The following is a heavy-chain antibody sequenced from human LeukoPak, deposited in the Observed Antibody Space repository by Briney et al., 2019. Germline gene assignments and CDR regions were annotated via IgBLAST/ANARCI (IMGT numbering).Heavy chain of an antibody. CDR3: ATYSGVHHKTFDD. J-gene: IGHJ4*02. D-gene: IGHD1-26*01. V-gene: IGHV3-7*03. CDR2: IKQDENEQ. CDR1: GITVSRYW. Sequence: PGGSLRLSCAASGITVSRYWMSWVRQAPGGGLEWVANIKQDENEQDYVDSVRGRFTISRDNAKNSLCLQMNSLRVEDTALYFCATYSGVHHKTFDDWGQGTLVTVSS.